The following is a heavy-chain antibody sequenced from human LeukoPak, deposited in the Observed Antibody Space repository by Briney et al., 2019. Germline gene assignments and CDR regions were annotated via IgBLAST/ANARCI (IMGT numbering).Heavy chain of an antibody. CDR2: ICSSSSYI. V-gene: IGHV3-21*01. CDR1: GFTISSYS. J-gene: IGHJ5*02. CDR3: ARGSGSYYGGWFDP. Sequence: TGGSLRLSCAASGFTISSYSMNCVRQAPGKGLEWVSSICSSSSYIYYADSVKGRFTISRDNAKNSLYLQMNSLRAEDTAVYYCARGSGSYYGGWFDPWGQETLVTVSS. D-gene: IGHD1-26*01.